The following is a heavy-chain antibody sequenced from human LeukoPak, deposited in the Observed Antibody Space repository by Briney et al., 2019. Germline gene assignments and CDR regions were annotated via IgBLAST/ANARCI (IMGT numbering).Heavy chain of an antibody. CDR1: GFTFSSYS. D-gene: IGHD4-17*01. CDR3: ARQGPPTVTTDFDY. CDR2: ISSSSSTI. J-gene: IGHJ4*02. Sequence: QPGGSLRLSCAASGFTFSSYSMNWVRQAPGKGLEWVSYISSSSSTIYYADSVKGRFTISRDNAKNSLYLQMNSLRAEDTAVYYCARQGPPTVTTDFDYWGQGTLVTVSS. V-gene: IGHV3-48*04.